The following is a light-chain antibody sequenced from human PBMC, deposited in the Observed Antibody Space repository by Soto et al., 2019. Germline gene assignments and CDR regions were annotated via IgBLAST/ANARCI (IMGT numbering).Light chain of an antibody. V-gene: IGKV3-15*01. J-gene: IGKJ1*01. CDR2: GSS. CDR3: QQYDSWPRT. CDR1: ESVAGH. Sequence: EILMTQSPATLSVSPGERATLSCRASESVAGHLAWYQQKPGQAPRLLIHGSSIRATGIPVRFSGSGSGTEFILTISSLQSEDFAVYYCQQYDSWPRTFGQGTKVDIK.